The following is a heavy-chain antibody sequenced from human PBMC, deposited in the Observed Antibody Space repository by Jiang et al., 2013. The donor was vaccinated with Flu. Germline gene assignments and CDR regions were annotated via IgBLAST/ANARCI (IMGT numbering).Heavy chain of an antibody. CDR1: GGSISSSSYY. CDR3: ARSPLLWFGEGYGMDV. D-gene: IGHD3-10*01. V-gene: IGHV4-39*01. CDR2: IYYSGST. J-gene: IGHJ6*02. Sequence: GLVKPSETLSLTCTVSGGSISSSSYYWGWIRQPPGKGLEWIGSIYYSGSTYYNPSLKSRVTISVDTSKNQFSLKLSSVTAADTAVYYCARSPLLWFGEGYGMDVWGQGTTVTVSS.